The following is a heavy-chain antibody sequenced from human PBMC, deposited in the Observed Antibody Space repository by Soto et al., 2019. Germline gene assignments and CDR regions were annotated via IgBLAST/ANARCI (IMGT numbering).Heavy chain of an antibody. D-gene: IGHD3-9*01. J-gene: IGHJ4*02. CDR3: ARHPGYYDILTGYTTYYFDY. V-gene: IGHV4-59*08. Sequence: SETLSLTCTVPGGSISSYYWSWIRQPPGKGLEWIGYIYYSGSTNYNPSLKSRVTISVDTSKNQFSLKLSSVTAADTAVYYCARHPGYYDILTGYTTYYFDYWGQGTLVTVSS. CDR2: IYYSGST. CDR1: GGSISSYY.